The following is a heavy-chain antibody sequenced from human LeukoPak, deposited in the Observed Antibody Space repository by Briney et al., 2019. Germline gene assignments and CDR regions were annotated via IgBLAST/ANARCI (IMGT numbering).Heavy chain of an antibody. CDR1: GFTFSTYE. V-gene: IGHV3-48*03. CDR2: ISSGGSTI. J-gene: IGHJ3*02. D-gene: IGHD3-10*01. CDR3: ARDQKYFNAFDI. Sequence: PGGSLRLSCAASGFTFSTYEMDWVRQAPGKGLEWVSYISSGGSTIYYADSVKGRFTISRDNAKNSLYLQMNSLRAEDTAVYYCARDQKYFNAFDIWGQGTMVTLYS.